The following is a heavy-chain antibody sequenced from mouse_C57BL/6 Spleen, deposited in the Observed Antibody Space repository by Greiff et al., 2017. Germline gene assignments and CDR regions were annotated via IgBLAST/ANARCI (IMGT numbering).Heavy chain of an antibody. CDR1: GYTFTSSW. CDR2: IHPNSGST. J-gene: IGHJ3*01. D-gene: IGHD2-1*01. Sequence: QVQLQQPGAELVKPGASVKLSCKASGYTFTSSWMHWVKQRPGQGLAWIGMIHPNSGSTNYNEKFKSKATLTVDKSSSTAYMQLSSLTSEDSAVYYCARSGGNYEPFAYWGQGTLVTVSA. V-gene: IGHV1-64*01. CDR3: ARSGGNYEPFAY.